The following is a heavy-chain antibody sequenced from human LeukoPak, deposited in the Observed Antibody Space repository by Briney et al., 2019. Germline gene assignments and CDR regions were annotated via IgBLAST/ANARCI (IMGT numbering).Heavy chain of an antibody. CDR3: ARGNPQLLWFGELFRSYYFDY. D-gene: IGHD3-10*01. J-gene: IGHJ4*02. CDR2: MNPNSGNT. Sequence: ASVKVSCKASGYTFTSYVINWVRQATGQGLEWMGWMNPNSGNTGCAQKFQGRVTMTRNTSISTAYMELSSLRSEDTAVYYCARGNPQLLWFGELFRSYYFDYWGQGTLVTVSS. CDR1: GYTFTSYV. V-gene: IGHV1-8*01.